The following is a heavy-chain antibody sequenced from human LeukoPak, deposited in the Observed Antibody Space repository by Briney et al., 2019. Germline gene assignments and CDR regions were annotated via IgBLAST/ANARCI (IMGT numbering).Heavy chain of an antibody. J-gene: IGHJ4*02. D-gene: IGHD6-13*01. V-gene: IGHV6-1*01. CDR3: TRGGAAAGYYFDY. Sequence: SQTLSLTCAICGDSVSSDSAAWNWIRQSPSRGLEWLGRTYYRSKWYNDYAVSVKSRITIIPDTSKNQFSLQLNSVTPEDTAVYYCTRGGAAAGYYFDYWGQGTLVTVSS. CDR2: TYYRSKWYN. CDR1: GDSVSSDSAA.